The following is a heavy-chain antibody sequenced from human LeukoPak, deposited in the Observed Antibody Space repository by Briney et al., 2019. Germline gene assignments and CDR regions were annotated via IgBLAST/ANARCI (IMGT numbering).Heavy chain of an antibody. CDR2: ISSISSYI. V-gene: IGHV3-21*01. CDR3: AVGAVADEGAFDI. D-gene: IGHD6-19*01. CDR1: GFTFSSYS. J-gene: IGHJ3*02. Sequence: PGGSLRLSCAASGFTFSSYSMNWVRQAPGKGLEWVSSISSISSYIYYADSVKGRFTISRDNAKNSLYLQMNSLRAEDTAVYYCAVGAVADEGAFDIWGQGTMVTVSS.